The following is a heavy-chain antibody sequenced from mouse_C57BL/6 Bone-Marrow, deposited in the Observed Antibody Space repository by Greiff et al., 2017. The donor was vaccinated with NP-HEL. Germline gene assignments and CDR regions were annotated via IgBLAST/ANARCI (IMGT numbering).Heavy chain of an antibody. CDR2: IRSKSSNYAT. CDR3: VRDRGDGYPAWFAY. V-gene: IGHV10-3*01. D-gene: IGHD2-3*01. CDR1: GFTFNTYA. J-gene: IGHJ3*01. Sequence: EVQLQESGGGLVQPKGSLKLSCAASGFTFNTYAMHWVRQAPGKGLEWVARIRSKSSNYATYYADSVKDRLTISRDDSQSMLYLQMNNLKTEDTAMYYCVRDRGDGYPAWFAYWGQGTLVTVSA.